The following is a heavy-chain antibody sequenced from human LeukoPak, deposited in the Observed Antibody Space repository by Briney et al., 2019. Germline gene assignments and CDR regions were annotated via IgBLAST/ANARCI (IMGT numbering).Heavy chain of an antibody. CDR3: ARGPPGRVYDSSKRGLFDP. CDR1: GYTFITYY. J-gene: IGHJ5*02. V-gene: IGHV1-46*01. CDR2: INPSGGST. D-gene: IGHD3-22*01. Sequence: ASVKVSCKASGYTFITYYIHWVRQPPGQGLEWMGIINPSGGSTDYAQKFQGRVTMGRDTSTSTVFMGLSSLRSEDRAVYFCARGPPGRVYDSSKRGLFDPWGQGTLVTVPS.